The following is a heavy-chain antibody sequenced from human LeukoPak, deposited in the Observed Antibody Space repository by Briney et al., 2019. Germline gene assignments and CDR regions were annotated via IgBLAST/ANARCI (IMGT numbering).Heavy chain of an antibody. J-gene: IGHJ6*03. Sequence: PGGSLRLSCAASGFTFSSYWMSWVRQAPGKGLEWVANIKQDGSEKYYVDSVKGRFTISRDNAKNSLYLQMNSLRAEDTAVYYCARVYYSSGWYFHYYYYMDVWGRGTTVTVSS. CDR1: GFTFSSYW. CDR2: IKQDGSEK. D-gene: IGHD6-19*01. V-gene: IGHV3-7*01. CDR3: ARVYYSSGWYFHYYYYMDV.